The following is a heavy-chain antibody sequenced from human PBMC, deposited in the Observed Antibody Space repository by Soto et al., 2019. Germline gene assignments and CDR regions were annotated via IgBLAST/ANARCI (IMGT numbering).Heavy chain of an antibody. CDR3: ARVEVAYCGGDCYSSFDY. Sequence: PSETLSLTCAVYGGSFSGYYWSWIRQPPGKGLEWIGEINHRGSTNYNPSLKSRVTISVDTSKNQFSLKLSSVTAADTAVYYCARVEVAYCGGDCYSSFDYWGQGTLVTVSS. CDR1: GGSFSGYY. CDR2: INHRGST. J-gene: IGHJ4*02. D-gene: IGHD2-21*02. V-gene: IGHV4-34*01.